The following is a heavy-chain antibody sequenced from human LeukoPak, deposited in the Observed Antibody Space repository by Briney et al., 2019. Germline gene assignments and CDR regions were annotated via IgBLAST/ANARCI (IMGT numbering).Heavy chain of an antibody. CDR1: GGSISSSYY. Sequence: SETLSLTCTVSGGSISSSYYWGWIRQPPGKGLEWIGSIYYSATTYYNPSLKSRVTISLDTSKNQFSLKLSSVTAADTAVYYCARDYDYVWGSRNDAFDIWGQGTMVTVSS. J-gene: IGHJ3*02. V-gene: IGHV4-39*07. D-gene: IGHD3-16*01. CDR2: IYYSATT. CDR3: ARDYDYVWGSRNDAFDI.